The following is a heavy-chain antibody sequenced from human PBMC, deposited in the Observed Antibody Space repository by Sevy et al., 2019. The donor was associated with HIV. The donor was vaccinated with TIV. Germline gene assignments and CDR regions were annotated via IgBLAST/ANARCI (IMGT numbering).Heavy chain of an antibody. V-gene: IGHV3-9*01. CDR1: GFTFDDYA. Sequence: GGSLRLSCAASGFTFDDYAMHWDRQAPGKGLEWVSGIYWDSDSVGYAYSVKGRFTISRDNSENSLYLQMKSLRPEDTALYYCATDRVGASRMSSFDIWGQGTMVTVSS. CDR3: ATDRVGASRMSSFDI. J-gene: IGHJ3*02. D-gene: IGHD1-26*01. CDR2: IYWDSDSV.